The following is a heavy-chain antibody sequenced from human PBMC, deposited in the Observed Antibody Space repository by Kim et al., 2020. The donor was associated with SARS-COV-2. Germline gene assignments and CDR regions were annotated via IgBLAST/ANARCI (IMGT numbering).Heavy chain of an antibody. CDR2: IYNSGST. D-gene: IGHD6-13*01. V-gene: IGHV4-39*01. CDR1: GGSISSSTYY. CDR3: AGLGSSSGRADY. J-gene: IGHJ4*02. Sequence: SETLSLTCTLSGGSISSSTYYWGWIRQPPGKGLEWIGTIYNSGSTYYNPSLKSRVTISVDTSKNQFSLKLSSVTAADTAVYYCAGLGSSSGRADYWGQGTLVTVSS.